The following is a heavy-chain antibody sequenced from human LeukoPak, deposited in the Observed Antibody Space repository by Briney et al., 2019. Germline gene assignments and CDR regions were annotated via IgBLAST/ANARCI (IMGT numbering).Heavy chain of an antibody. CDR3: AKGGYSGYESWFDP. Sequence: GRSLRLSCAASGFTFDDYAMHWVRRAPGKGLEWVSGISWNSGSVAYADSVKGRFTISRDSAKNSLYLQMNSLRAEDTALYYCAKGGYSGYESWFDPWGQGTLVTVSS. J-gene: IGHJ5*02. CDR2: ISWNSGSV. D-gene: IGHD5-12*01. V-gene: IGHV3-9*01. CDR1: GFTFDDYA.